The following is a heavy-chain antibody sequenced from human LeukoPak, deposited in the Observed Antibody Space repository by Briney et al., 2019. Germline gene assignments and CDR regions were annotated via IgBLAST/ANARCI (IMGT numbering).Heavy chain of an antibody. V-gene: IGHV6-1*01. Sequence: SQTLSLTCAISGDRVSINSVAWNWIRQYPSRGIEWLGRTYYRSRWHNDDALSVKSRITINPDRSQNQFSLQLNSVTPEDTAVYYCARDYTYYYGSGSYYFDYWGQGTLVTVSS. D-gene: IGHD3-10*01. CDR2: TYYRSRWHN. J-gene: IGHJ4*02. CDR1: GDRVSINSVA. CDR3: ARDYTYYYGSGSYYFDY.